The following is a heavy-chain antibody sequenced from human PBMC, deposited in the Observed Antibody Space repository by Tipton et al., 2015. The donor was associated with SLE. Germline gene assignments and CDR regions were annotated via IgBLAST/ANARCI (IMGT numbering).Heavy chain of an antibody. D-gene: IGHD4-23*01. V-gene: IGHV3-7*03. CDR3: AGDLWYGGNSAPHAFDI. Sequence: SLRLSCVASGFSFNNYWMYWVRQAPGKGPEWVADIKEDGSETQYVDSVRGRFTISRDNSKNSVYLQMNSLRVEDAAVYYCAGDLWYGGNSAPHAFDIWGQGTMVTVSS. J-gene: IGHJ3*02. CDR1: GFSFNNYW. CDR2: IKEDGSET.